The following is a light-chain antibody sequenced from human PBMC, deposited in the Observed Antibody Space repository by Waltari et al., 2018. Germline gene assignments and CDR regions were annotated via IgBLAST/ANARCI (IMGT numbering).Light chain of an antibody. V-gene: IGKV1-9*01. J-gene: IGKJ4*01. CDR2: AAS. CDR3: QHVYSYPVT. CDR1: QGISGY. Sequence: DIHLTQSPSFLSASVGDRVTFTCRASQGISGYLAWYQQKPNKAPRLLIDAASTLQSGVPSRFSGGKSGTEFTLTISSLQPEDFATYFYQHVYSYPVTFGGGTTVDI.